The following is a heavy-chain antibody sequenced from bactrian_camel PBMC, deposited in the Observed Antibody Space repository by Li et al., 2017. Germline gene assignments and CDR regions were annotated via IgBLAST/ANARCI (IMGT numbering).Heavy chain of an antibody. D-gene: IGHD5*01. V-gene: IGHV3S31*01. CDR1: GFTFSSYA. CDR3: VADWDFTRWSNF. Sequence: QLVESGGGLVQPGGSLRLSCAASGFTFSSYAMSWVRQAPGKGLEWVSAINSRGGSAYYADSVKGRFAISRDSAKNSLYLQLNSLKPEDTAMYFCVADWDFTRWSNFWGQGTQVTVS. CDR2: INSRGGSA. J-gene: IGHJ4*01.